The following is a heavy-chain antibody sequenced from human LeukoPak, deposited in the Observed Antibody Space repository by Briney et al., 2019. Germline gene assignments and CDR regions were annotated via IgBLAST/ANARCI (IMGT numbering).Heavy chain of an antibody. CDR3: ARDRRFLEWLLPYCYYMDV. D-gene: IGHD3-3*01. CDR2: ISSSGSTI. J-gene: IGHJ6*03. V-gene: IGHV3-11*04. Sequence: GGSLRLSCAASGFTFSEYYMSWIRQAPGKGLEWVSYISSSGSTIYYADSVKGRFTISRDNAKNSLYLQMNSLRAEDTAVYYCARDRRFLEWLLPYCYYMDVWGKGTTVTVSS. CDR1: GFTFSEYY.